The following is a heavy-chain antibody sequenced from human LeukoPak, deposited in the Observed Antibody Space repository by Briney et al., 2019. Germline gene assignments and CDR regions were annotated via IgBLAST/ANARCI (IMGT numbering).Heavy chain of an antibody. Sequence: GGSLKLSCTGSGFTFGDYAMSWVRQAPGKGLEWVAFIRSKAYGGTPEYAASVKGRFTISRDDSKNIAYVQMNSLRTEDTAVYYCTRTPSAAAPFDYWGQGSLVTVSS. V-gene: IGHV3-49*04. J-gene: IGHJ4*02. CDR1: GFTFGDYA. D-gene: IGHD2-2*01. CDR2: IRSKAYGGTP. CDR3: TRTPSAAAPFDY.